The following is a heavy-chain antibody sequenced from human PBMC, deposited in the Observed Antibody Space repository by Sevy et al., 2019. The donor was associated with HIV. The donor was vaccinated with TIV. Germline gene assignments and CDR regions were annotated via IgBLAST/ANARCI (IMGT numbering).Heavy chain of an antibody. V-gene: IGHV3-49*03. CDR2: IRSEAYGGTT. J-gene: IGHJ4*02. Sequence: GGSLRLSCTGSGFTFGDYAMSWFRQAPGRGLEWVGFIRSEAYGGTTAYAASVEGRFTISRDDSKSVAYLQMNSLKTGDTAVYYCTRDKNPPLDYWGQGTLVTVSS. CDR3: TRDKNPPLDY. CDR1: GFTFGDYA.